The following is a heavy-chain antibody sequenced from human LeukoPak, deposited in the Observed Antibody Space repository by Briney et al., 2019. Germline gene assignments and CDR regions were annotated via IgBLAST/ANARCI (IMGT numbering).Heavy chain of an antibody. V-gene: IGHV1-8*01. CDR3: ARGPRFDP. Sequence: DSVTVSCKASGYTFTIYEFNWVRQAPGQGLEWSGYISPDTGNTGYAQKFQGRVTMTRDTSISTTYMELSSLTSEDTAVYYCARGPRFDPWGQGTLVTVSS. J-gene: IGHJ5*02. CDR2: ISPDTGNT. CDR1: GYTFTIYE.